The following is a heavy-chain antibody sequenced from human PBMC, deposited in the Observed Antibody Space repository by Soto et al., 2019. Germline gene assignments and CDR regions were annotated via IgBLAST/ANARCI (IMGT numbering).Heavy chain of an antibody. CDR2: ILYDGSNK. Sequence: PGGSLRLSCAASGSTFSSYGMHWVRQAPGKGLEWVAVILYDGSNKYYADSVKGRFTISRDNSKNTLYLQLNSLRAEDTAVYYCARDKRDLRFLEWSYYFDYWGQGTLVTVSS. CDR1: GSTFSSYG. CDR3: ARDKRDLRFLEWSYYFDY. D-gene: IGHD3-3*01. V-gene: IGHV3-30*03. J-gene: IGHJ4*02.